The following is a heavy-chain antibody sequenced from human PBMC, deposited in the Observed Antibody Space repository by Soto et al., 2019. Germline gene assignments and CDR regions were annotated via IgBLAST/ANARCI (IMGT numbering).Heavy chain of an antibody. Sequence: SVTLSLTRVSASFGTYYWSCIRQPPGKWLEWLGYIFSSEHFKYNPSLKSRLTISVDPSKNHVSLRLTSVTAADTAVYYCSRERGPSRSTLWGQ. J-gene: IGHJ1*01. CDR1: ASFGTYY. V-gene: IGHV4-59*01. D-gene: IGHD3-10*01. CDR3: SRERGPSRSTL. CDR2: IFSSEHF.